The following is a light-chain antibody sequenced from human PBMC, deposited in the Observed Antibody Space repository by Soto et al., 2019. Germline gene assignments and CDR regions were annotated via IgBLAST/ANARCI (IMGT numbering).Light chain of an antibody. CDR3: QQSYDTPFT. Sequence: DIQMTQSPSSLSASVGDRVTITCRASQSINIYLTWYQQKSGKAPKLLIYTASSLQSGVPSRFSGSGSGTDFTLTISSLQPEDFATYYCQQSYDTPFTFGQGTKLDIK. CDR1: QSINIY. CDR2: TAS. J-gene: IGKJ2*01. V-gene: IGKV1-39*01.